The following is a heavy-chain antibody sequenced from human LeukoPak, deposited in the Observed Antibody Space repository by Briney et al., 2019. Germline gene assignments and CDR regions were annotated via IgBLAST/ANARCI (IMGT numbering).Heavy chain of an antibody. J-gene: IGHJ4*02. V-gene: IGHV3-15*01. CDR2: IKSKTDGGTT. D-gene: IGHD3-16*02. Sequence: GGSLRLSCAASGFTFSNAWMSWVRQAPGNGLEWVGRIKSKTDGGTTDYAAPVKGRFTISRDDSKNTLYLQMNSLKTEDTAVYYCTTEPSFGGVIALFDYWGQGTLVTVSS. CDR3: TTEPSFGGVIALFDY. CDR1: GFTFSNAW.